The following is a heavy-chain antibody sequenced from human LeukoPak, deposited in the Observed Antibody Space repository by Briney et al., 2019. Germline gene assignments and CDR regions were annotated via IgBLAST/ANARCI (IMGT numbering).Heavy chain of an antibody. CDR2: INSDGSST. D-gene: IGHD4-17*01. CDR3: AKGGATVIDY. Sequence: GASLRLSCTVSGFTFSNYCMHWVRQAPGKGLEWISRINSDGSSTTSADSVQGRFTISRDNAKNTLYLQMNSLRAEDAAVYYCAKGGATVIDYWGQGTLVTVSS. V-gene: IGHV3-74*01. J-gene: IGHJ4*02. CDR1: GFTFSNYC.